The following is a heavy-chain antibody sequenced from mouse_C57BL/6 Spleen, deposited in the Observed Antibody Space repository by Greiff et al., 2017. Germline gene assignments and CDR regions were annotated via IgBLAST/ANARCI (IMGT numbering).Heavy chain of an antibody. CDR2: IDPSDSYT. D-gene: IGHD1-1*01. J-gene: IGHJ4*01. Sequence: QWVKQRPGQGLEWIGEIDPSDSYTNYNQTFKGKATLTVDTSSSTAYMPLSSLTSEDSAVYYCSRRGVVAYYAMDYWGQGTSVTVSS. V-gene: IGHV1-50*01. CDR3: SRRGVVAYYAMDY.